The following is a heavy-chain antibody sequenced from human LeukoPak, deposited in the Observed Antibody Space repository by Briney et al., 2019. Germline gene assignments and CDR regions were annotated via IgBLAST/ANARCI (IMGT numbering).Heavy chain of an antibody. V-gene: IGHV3-53*01. CDR1: GFTVSSNY. CDR2: IYSGGST. D-gene: IGHD3-9*01. Sequence: GGSLRLSCAASGFTVSSNYMSWVRQAPGKGLEWVSVIYSGGSTYYADSVKGRFTISRDNSKNTLYLQMHSLRAEDTAVYYCARGLRYDILTGYGSQNPYYFDYWGQGTLVTVSS. CDR3: ARGLRYDILTGYGSQNPYYFDY. J-gene: IGHJ4*02.